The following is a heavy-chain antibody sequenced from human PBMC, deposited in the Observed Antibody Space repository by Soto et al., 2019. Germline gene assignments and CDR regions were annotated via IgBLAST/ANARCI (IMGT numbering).Heavy chain of an antibody. CDR2: INPNSGDT. Sequence: QVQLVQPGAEVKKPGASVKVSCKTSGYTFTGYYIHWVRQAPGQGLEWMALINPNSGDTNYGHKFQGRVTLTRDTSINTVYMEVTSLRFDDTAVYYCAVAGLPFEYWGQGTLVTVFS. V-gene: IGHV1-2*02. CDR1: GYTFTGYY. CDR3: AVAGLPFEY. D-gene: IGHD6-19*01. J-gene: IGHJ4*02.